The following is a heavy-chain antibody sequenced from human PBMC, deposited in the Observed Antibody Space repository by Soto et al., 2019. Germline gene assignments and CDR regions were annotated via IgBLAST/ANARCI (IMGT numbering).Heavy chain of an antibody. CDR3: ARDSRYPENYYDSSGYYHPGAFDI. J-gene: IGHJ3*02. CDR1: GFTFSSYA. V-gene: IGHV3-30-3*01. Sequence: PGESLKISCAASGFTFSSYAMHWVRQAPGKGLEWVAVISYDGSNQYYADSVKGRFTISRDNSKNTLYLQMNSLRAEDTAVYYCARDSRYPENYYDSSGYYHPGAFDIWGQGTMVTVSS. D-gene: IGHD3-22*01. CDR2: ISYDGSNQ.